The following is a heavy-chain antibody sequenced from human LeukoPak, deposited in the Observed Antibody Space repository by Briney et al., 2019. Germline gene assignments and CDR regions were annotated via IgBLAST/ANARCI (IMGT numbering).Heavy chain of an antibody. Sequence: SETLSLTCTVSGGSISDYYWSWIRQPPGKGLEWIGYIYYSGSTNYNPSLKSRVTISVDTSQNQFSLKLRSVTAADTAVYYCARGSRSSDYWGQGTLVPVSS. V-gene: IGHV4-59*01. CDR2: IYYSGST. J-gene: IGHJ4*02. CDR1: GGSISDYY. CDR3: ARGSRSSDY.